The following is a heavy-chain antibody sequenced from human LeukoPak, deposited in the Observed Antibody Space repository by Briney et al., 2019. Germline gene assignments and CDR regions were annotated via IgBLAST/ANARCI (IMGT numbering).Heavy chain of an antibody. CDR1: GGSIRSGGYY. Sequence: SETLSLTCTVSGGSIRSGGYYCTWIRQHPGKGLEWIGYIYHSGSTYYNPSLESRDTISVDTSRNQFSLKLNSVTAADTAVYYCAIDRSGYYHFDYWGQGTLVTVSS. J-gene: IGHJ4*02. V-gene: IGHV4-31*03. CDR3: AIDRSGYYHFDY. D-gene: IGHD3-22*01. CDR2: IYHSGST.